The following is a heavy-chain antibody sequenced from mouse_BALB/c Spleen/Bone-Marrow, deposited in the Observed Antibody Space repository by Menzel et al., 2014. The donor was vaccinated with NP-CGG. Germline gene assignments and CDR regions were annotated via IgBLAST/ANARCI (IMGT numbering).Heavy chain of an antibody. J-gene: IGHJ4*01. D-gene: IGHD4-1*01. CDR3: ARWEYYAMDY. CDR1: GFNIKDTY. Sequence: EVQVVESGAELVKPGPSVKLSCTASGFNIKDTYMHWVKQRPEQGLEWIGRIDPANGNTKYDPKFQGKATITADTSSNTAYLQLSSLTSEDTAVYYCARWEYYAMDYWGQGTSVTVSS. CDR2: IDPANGNT. V-gene: IGHV14-3*02.